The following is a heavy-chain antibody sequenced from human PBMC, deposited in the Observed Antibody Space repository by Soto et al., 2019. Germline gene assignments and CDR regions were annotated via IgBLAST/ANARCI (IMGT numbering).Heavy chain of an antibody. V-gene: IGHV3-74*01. CDR2: INTDASRT. CDR1: EFSFSSYW. J-gene: IGHJ6*03. Sequence: EVQLVESGGGLVQPGGSLRLSCAASEFSFSSYWIHWVRQGPGKGLVWVSRINTDASRTNYADSVKGRFTISRDNAKNTVYLQVYCLRDEDTALYFCVRGASGRYYMDVWGKGTTVTVSS. D-gene: IGHD3-10*01. CDR3: VRGASGRYYMDV.